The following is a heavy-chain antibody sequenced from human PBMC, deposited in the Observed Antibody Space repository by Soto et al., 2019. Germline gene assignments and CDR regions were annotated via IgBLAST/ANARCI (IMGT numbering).Heavy chain of an antibody. D-gene: IGHD2-15*01. Sequence: AGGSLRLSCAASGFTFSSYAMSWVRQAPGKGLEWVSAISGSGGSTYYADSVKGRFTISRDNSKNTLYLQMNSLRAEDTAVYYCAKFVCSGGSCYSFDWGQGTLVTVSS. CDR3: AKFVCSGGSCYSFD. CDR1: GFTFSSYA. J-gene: IGHJ4*02. CDR2: ISGSGGST. V-gene: IGHV3-23*01.